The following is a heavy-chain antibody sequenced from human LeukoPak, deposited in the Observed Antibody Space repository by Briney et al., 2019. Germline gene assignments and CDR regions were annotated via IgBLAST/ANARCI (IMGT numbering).Heavy chain of an antibody. J-gene: IGHJ4*02. V-gene: IGHV3-53*01. CDR3: ARDLTTVTTFRHYFDY. D-gene: IGHD4-11*01. Sequence: PGGSLRLSCAASGFTVSSNYMSWVRQAPGKGLEWVSVIYSGGSTYYADSVKGRFTFPRDNSKNTLYLQMNSLRAEDTAVYYCARDLTTVTTFRHYFDYWGQGTLVTVSS. CDR2: IYSGGST. CDR1: GFTVSSNY.